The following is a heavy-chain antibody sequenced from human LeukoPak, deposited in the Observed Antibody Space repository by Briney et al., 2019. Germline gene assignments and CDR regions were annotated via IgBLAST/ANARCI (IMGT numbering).Heavy chain of an antibody. V-gene: IGHV2-5*02. CDR3: ARRDGYKYDY. D-gene: IGHD5-24*01. CDR2: IYWDDDK. CDR1: GFSLSTSEVG. J-gene: IGHJ4*02. Sequence: SGPTLVNPTQTLTLTCTFSGFSLSTSEVGVVWIRQPPGKALEWLALIYWDDDKRYSPSLKSRLTITKDSYKNQVVLTMTNMNPGDTATYFCARRDGYKYDYWGQGTLVTVSS.